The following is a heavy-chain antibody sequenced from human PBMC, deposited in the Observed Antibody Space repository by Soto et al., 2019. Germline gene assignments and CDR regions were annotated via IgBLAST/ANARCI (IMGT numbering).Heavy chain of an antibody. D-gene: IGHD6-13*01. J-gene: IGHJ6*02. V-gene: IGHV1-46*01. CDR1: GYTFTGYY. CDR2: INPSGGST. Sequence: GASVKVSCKASGYTFTGYYIHWVRQAPGQGVEWMRIINPSGGSTSYAQKFQGRVTMTRDTSTSTVYMELSSLRSEDTAVYYCATTATPGIAAAGTYYYYYGMDVWGQGTTVTVSS. CDR3: ATTATPGIAAAGTYYYYYGMDV.